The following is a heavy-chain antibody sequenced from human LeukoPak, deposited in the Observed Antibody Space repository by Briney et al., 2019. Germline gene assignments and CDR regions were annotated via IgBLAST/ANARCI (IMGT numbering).Heavy chain of an antibody. V-gene: IGHV4-39*01. CDR2: VYYSGST. CDR1: GGSISSSSYY. CDR3: ARHKAPNSDICGSYRPENWFDP. Sequence: SETLSLTCTVSGGSISSSSYYWGWIRQPPGKGLGWIGSVYYSGSTYYNPSLKSRVTLSVDTSKNHFSMKLSSVTAADTAVYYCARHKAPNSDICGSYRPENWFDPWGQGTLVTVSS. J-gene: IGHJ5*02. D-gene: IGHD3-16*02.